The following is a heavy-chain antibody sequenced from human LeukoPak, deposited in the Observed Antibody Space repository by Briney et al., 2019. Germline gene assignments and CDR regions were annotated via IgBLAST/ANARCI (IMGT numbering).Heavy chain of an antibody. CDR2: IYWNDDK. Sequence: SGPTLVKPTQTLTLTCTFSGFSLSTSGVGVGWIRQPPGKALEWLALIYWNDDKGYSPSLKSRLTITKDTSKNQVVLTMTNMDPVDTATYYCAHSGTVTTPHDAFDIWGQGTMVTVSS. CDR1: GFSLSTSGVG. CDR3: AHSGTVTTPHDAFDI. J-gene: IGHJ3*02. D-gene: IGHD4-17*01. V-gene: IGHV2-5*01.